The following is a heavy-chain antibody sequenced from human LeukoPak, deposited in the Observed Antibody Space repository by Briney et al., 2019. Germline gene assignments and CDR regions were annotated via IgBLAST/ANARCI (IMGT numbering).Heavy chain of an antibody. Sequence: PGGSLRLSCAASGFTVSSNYMSWVRQAPGKGLEWVSVIYSGGSTYYADSVKGRFTISRDNSKNTLYLQMNSLRAEDTAVYYCARVNKLRYFDWDYWGQGTLVTVPS. CDR1: GFTVSSNY. D-gene: IGHD3-9*01. CDR3: ARVNKLRYFDWDY. V-gene: IGHV3-53*01. CDR2: IYSGGST. J-gene: IGHJ4*02.